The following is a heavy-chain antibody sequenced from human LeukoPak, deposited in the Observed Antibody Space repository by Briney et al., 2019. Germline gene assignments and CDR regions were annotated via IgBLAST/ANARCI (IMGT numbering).Heavy chain of an antibody. D-gene: IGHD4-11*01. J-gene: IGHJ6*03. CDR3: ARTGRHSNPGTYYYYMDV. CDR2: VYYSGSA. CDR1: GGSVGSGSYY. Sequence: PSETLSLTCTVSGGSVGSGSYYWSWIRQSPGQGLEWIGNVYYSGSAYYNPSLKSRVTMSLDTSKNQFSLKLSPVTAADTAVYYCARTGRHSNPGTYYYYMDVWGKGTTVTVSS. V-gene: IGHV4-39*07.